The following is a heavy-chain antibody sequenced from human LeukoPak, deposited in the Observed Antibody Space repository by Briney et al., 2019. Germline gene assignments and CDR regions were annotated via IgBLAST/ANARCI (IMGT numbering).Heavy chain of an antibody. V-gene: IGHV4-34*01. J-gene: IGHJ3*02. CDR3: ARVRATGAFDI. D-gene: IGHD5-12*01. Sequence: PSETLSLTCAVYGGSFSGYYWSWIRQPPGKGLEWIGEINHSGSTNYNPSLKSRVTISVDTSKNQFSLKLSPVTAADTAVYYCARVRATGAFDIWGQGTMVTVSS. CDR2: INHSGST. CDR1: GGSFSGYY.